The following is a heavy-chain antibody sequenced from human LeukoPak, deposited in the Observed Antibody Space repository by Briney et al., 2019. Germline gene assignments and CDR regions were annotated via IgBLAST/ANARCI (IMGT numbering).Heavy chain of an antibody. Sequence: PSETLSLTCTVSGGSISSSSYYWGWIRQPPGKGLEWIGCIYYSGSTYYNPSLKSRVTISVDTSKNQFSLKLSSVTAADTAVYYCARPYYDFWSGYQNWFDPWGQGTLVTVSS. V-gene: IGHV4-39*01. D-gene: IGHD3-3*01. CDR2: IYYSGST. J-gene: IGHJ5*02. CDR1: GGSISSSSYY. CDR3: ARPYYDFWSGYQNWFDP.